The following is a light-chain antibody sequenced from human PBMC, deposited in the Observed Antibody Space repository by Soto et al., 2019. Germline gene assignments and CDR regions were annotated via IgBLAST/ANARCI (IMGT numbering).Light chain of an antibody. CDR2: WAS. J-gene: IGKJ4*01. Sequence: DIVMTQSPDSLPVSLGERATINCKSSQSLLYSSNNKNYLAWYQQKPGQPPKLLIFWASTRESGVPDRFSGSGSGTDFTLTVSSLQAEDVAVYYCQQYFRTPLTFGGGTKVDIK. V-gene: IGKV4-1*01. CDR1: QSLLYSSNNKNY. CDR3: QQYFRTPLT.